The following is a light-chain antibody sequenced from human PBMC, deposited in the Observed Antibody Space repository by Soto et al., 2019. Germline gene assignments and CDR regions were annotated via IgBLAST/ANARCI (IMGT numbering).Light chain of an antibody. CDR3: GTWDGSLTAWV. Sequence: QSVLTQPPSVSAAPGQKVTISCSGSSSNIGIHYVSWYQQLPGTAPKLLVYEDNKRPAGVPDRFSGSKSGASATLGITGLQTGDEADYYCGTWDGSLTAWVFGGGTKLTVL. CDR1: SSNIGIHY. CDR2: EDN. J-gene: IGLJ3*02. V-gene: IGLV1-51*02.